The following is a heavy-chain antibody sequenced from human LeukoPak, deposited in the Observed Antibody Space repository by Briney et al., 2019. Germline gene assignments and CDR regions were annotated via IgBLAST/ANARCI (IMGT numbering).Heavy chain of an antibody. CDR3: ARGASGWYYFDY. V-gene: IGHV3-23*01. Sequence: GGSLRLSCVASGFTFSSYAMSWVRQAPGKGLEWVSAISGSGVTTHYAGSVKGRFSISRDNSKNTLYLQMNSLRAEDTALYYCARGASGWYYFDYWGQGTLVTVSS. CDR1: GFTFSSYA. CDR2: ISGSGVTT. J-gene: IGHJ4*02. D-gene: IGHD6-19*01.